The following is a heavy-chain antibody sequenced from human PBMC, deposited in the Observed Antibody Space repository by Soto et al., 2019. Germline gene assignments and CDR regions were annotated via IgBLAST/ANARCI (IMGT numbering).Heavy chain of an antibody. J-gene: IGHJ6*03. Sequence: SETLSLTCAVYGGSFSGYYWSWIRQPPGKGLEWIGEINHSGSTNYNPSLKSRVTISVDTSKNQFSLKLSSVTAADTAVYYCARDSGSYYNLPYYMDVWGKGTTVTVSS. CDR2: INHSGST. D-gene: IGHD3-10*01. CDR3: ARDSGSYYNLPYYMDV. V-gene: IGHV4-34*01. CDR1: GGSFSGYY.